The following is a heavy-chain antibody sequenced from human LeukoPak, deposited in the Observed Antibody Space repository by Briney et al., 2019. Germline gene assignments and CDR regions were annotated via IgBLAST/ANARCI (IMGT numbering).Heavy chain of an antibody. Sequence: SVKVSCKASGATFSSYAISWVRQAPGQGLEWMGGSSPIFGTANYAQKFHGRVTITTDESTSAAYMELSSLRSEDTAVYYCARSTTYYDFWSGSRLYYFDYWGQGTLVTVSS. D-gene: IGHD3-3*01. V-gene: IGHV1-69*05. J-gene: IGHJ4*02. CDR3: ARSTTYYDFWSGSRLYYFDY. CDR1: GATFSSYA. CDR2: SSPIFGTA.